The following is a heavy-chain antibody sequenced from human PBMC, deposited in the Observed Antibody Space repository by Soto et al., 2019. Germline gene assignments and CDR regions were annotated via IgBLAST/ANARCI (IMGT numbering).Heavy chain of an antibody. CDR2: ISSGSGNI. V-gene: IGHV3-48*04. Sequence: GGSLRLSCAASGFIFSSYDMNWVRQAPGKGLEWVSYISSGSGNILYADSVKGRFTISRDNAKNSLYLQMNSLRAEDTAVYYCARTYGTGSLNWFDPWGQGTLVTSPQ. CDR3: ARTYGTGSLNWFDP. CDR1: GFIFSSYD. D-gene: IGHD3-10*01. J-gene: IGHJ5*02.